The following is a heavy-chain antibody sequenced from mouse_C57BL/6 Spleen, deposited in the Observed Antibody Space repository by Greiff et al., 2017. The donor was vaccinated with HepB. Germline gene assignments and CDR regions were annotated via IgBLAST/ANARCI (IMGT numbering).Heavy chain of an antibody. V-gene: IGHV5-4*01. J-gene: IGHJ4*01. CDR2: ISDGGSYT. CDR1: GFTFSSYA. CDR3: ARDNYGSSYEYFDY. D-gene: IGHD1-1*01. Sequence: EVKLMESGGGLVKPGGSLKLSCAASGFTFSSYAMSWVRQTPEKRLEWVATISDGGSYTYYPDNVKGRFTISRDNAKNNLYLQMSHLKSEDTAMYYCARDNYGSSYEYFDYWGQGTSVTVSS.